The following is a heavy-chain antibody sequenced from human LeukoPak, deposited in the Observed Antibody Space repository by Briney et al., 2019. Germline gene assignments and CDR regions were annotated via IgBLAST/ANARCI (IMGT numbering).Heavy chain of an antibody. D-gene: IGHD1-26*01. Sequence: GGSLRLSCLASGFTVSSNYMSWVRQAPGKGLEWVSIIYSGGSTFYADSVKGRFTISRDNSKNTLYLQMNSLRAEDTAVYYCARGGSYLSAFDIWGQGTMVTVSS. J-gene: IGHJ3*02. CDR1: GFTVSSNY. V-gene: IGHV3-53*01. CDR2: IYSGGST. CDR3: ARGGSYLSAFDI.